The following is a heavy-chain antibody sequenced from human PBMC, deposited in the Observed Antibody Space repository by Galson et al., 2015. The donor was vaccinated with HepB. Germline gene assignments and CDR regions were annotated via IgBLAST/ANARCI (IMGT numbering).Heavy chain of an antibody. Sequence: SLRLSCAASRFTFSSYAMNWVRQAPGKGLEWVSTISGSGDSTYYADSVKGRFTISRDNSKNTLYLQMNSLRAEDTAVYYCARPYSSSWSQTDYWGQGTQVTVSS. J-gene: IGHJ4*02. CDR1: RFTFSSYA. V-gene: IGHV3-23*01. CDR3: ARPYSSSWSQTDY. D-gene: IGHD6-13*01. CDR2: ISGSGDST.